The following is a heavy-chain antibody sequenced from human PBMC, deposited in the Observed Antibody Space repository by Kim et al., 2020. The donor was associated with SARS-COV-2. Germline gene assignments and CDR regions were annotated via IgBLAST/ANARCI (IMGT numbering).Heavy chain of an antibody. V-gene: IGHV3-23*01. CDR3: AKVFSGSSWYHFDY. J-gene: IGHJ4*02. Sequence: GGSLRLSCAASGFTFTSYAMSWVRQAPGKGLEWVSAISGSGGSTYYADSVKGRFTISRDNSKNTLYLQMNSLRAEDTAVYNCAKVFSGSSWYHFDYWGQGTLVTVSS. CDR2: ISGSGGST. D-gene: IGHD6-13*01. CDR1: GFTFTSYA.